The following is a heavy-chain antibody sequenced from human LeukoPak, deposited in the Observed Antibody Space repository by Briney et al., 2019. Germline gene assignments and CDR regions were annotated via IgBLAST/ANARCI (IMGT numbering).Heavy chain of an antibody. J-gene: IGHJ6*02. Sequence: KSSETLSLTCTVSGGSISSYYWSWIRQPPGKGLEWIGYIYYSGSTNYNPSLKSRVTISVDTSKNQFSLKLSSVTAADTAVYYCARGGPYYYGMDVWGQGTTVTVSS. CDR3: ARGGPYYYGMDV. V-gene: IGHV4-59*01. CDR1: GGSISSYY. CDR2: IYYSGST.